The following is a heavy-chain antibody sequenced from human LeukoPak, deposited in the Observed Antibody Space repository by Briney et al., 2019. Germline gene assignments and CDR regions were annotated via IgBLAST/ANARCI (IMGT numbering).Heavy chain of an antibody. V-gene: IGHV3-23*01. Sequence: GGSLRLSCAASGFTFSTYGMSWVRQAPGKGLEWVSAISGSGGTTYYADSVKGRFTISRDNSKNTLFLQMNSLRAQDTAVYFCAKVAWDGDRLGAFGIWGQGTMVTVSS. CDR3: AKVAWDGDRLGAFGI. J-gene: IGHJ3*02. CDR1: GFTFSTYG. CDR2: ISGSGGTT. D-gene: IGHD1-26*01.